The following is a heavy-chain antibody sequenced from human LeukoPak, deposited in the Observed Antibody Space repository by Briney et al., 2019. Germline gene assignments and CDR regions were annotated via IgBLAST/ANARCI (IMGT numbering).Heavy chain of an antibody. J-gene: IGHJ6*03. CDR2: MNPNSGNT. V-gene: IGHV1-8*03. D-gene: IGHD5-12*01. Sequence: ASVKVSCKASGYTFTSYDINWVRQATGQGLEWVGWMNPNSGNTGYAQKFQGRVTITRNTSISTAYMELSSLRSEDTAVYFCATHSPEWRYSGYYNYYYMDVWGNGTTVTVSS. CDR3: ATHSPEWRYSGYYNYYYMDV. CDR1: GYTFTSYD.